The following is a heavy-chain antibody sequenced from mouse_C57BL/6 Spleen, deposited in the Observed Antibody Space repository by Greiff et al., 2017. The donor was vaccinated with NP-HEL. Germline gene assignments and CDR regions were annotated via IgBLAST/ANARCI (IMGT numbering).Heavy chain of an antibody. CDR2: ISNLAYSI. V-gene: IGHV5-15*04. CDR3: ARCSSYDYAMDY. J-gene: IGHJ4*01. Sequence: EVMLVESGGGLVQPGGSLKLSCAASGFTFSDYGMAWVRQAPRKGPEWVAFISNLAYSIYYADTVTGRFTISRENAKNTLYLEMSRLRSEDTAMYYWARCSSYDYAMDYGGQGTAVTVSS. CDR1: GFTFSDYG. D-gene: IGHD1-1*01.